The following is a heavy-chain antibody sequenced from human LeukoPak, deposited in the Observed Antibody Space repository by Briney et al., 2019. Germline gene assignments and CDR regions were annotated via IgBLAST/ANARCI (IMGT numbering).Heavy chain of an antibody. CDR2: ISAYNGNT. J-gene: IGHJ5*02. CDR1: GGTFSSYA. D-gene: IGHD3-3*01. Sequence: ASVKVSCKASGGTFSSYAISWVRQAPGQGLEWLGWISAYNGNTNYAQKLQGRVTMTTDTSTSTAYMELRSLRSDDTAVYYCARAPFPTISFDPWGQGTLVTVSS. CDR3: ARAPFPTISFDP. V-gene: IGHV1-18*01.